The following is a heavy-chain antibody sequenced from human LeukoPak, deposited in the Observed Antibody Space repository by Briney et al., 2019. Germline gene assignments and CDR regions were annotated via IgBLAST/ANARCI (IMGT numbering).Heavy chain of an antibody. D-gene: IGHD2-15*01. CDR2: ISAYNGNT. CDR1: GYTFASYG. Sequence: ASVKVPCKASGYTFASYGISWVRQAPGQRLEWMGWISAYNGNTNYAQKLQGRVTMTTDTSTSTAYMELRSLRSGDTAVYYCAREAYCSGGSCYPEGRTSSDYWGQGTLVTVSS. V-gene: IGHV1-18*01. J-gene: IGHJ4*02. CDR3: AREAYCSGGSCYPEGRTSSDY.